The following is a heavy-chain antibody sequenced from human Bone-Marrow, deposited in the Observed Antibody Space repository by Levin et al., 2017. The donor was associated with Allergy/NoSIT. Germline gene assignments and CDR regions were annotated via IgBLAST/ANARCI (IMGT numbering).Heavy chain of an antibody. J-gene: IGHJ4*02. CDR1: GGSISSGGYY. D-gene: IGHD3-16*02. CDR2: IYYSGST. Sequence: SETLSLTCTVSGGSISSGGYYWSWIRQHPGKGLEWIGYIYYSGSTYYNPSLKSRVTISVDTSKNQFSLKLSSVTAADTAVYYCARGHLGEVSFHFDYWGQGTLVTVSS. V-gene: IGHV4-31*03. CDR3: ARGHLGEVSFHFDY.